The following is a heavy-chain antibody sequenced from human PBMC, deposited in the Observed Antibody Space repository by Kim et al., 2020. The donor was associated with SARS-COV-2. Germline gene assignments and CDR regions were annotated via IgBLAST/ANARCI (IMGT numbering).Heavy chain of an antibody. CDR1: GLSISSYT. V-gene: IGHV3-23*01. D-gene: IGHD1-7*01. J-gene: IGHJ4*02. CDR2: ISDVGDRT. Sequence: GGSLRLSCAASGLSISSYTMTWVRQAPGKGLEWVSTISDVGDRTSYADSVKGRFTISRDNSKNTLSLQMDSLRGEDTAVYYCAILRGTVTVIDSWGQGTLVTVSS. CDR3: AILRGTVTVIDS.